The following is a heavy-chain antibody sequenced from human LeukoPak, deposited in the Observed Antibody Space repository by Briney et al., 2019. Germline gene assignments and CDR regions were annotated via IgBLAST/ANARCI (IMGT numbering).Heavy chain of an antibody. CDR3: AKDQGYYYDSSQIDY. CDR2: ISDIGDRT. J-gene: IGHJ4*02. CDR1: GFTFSSYA. V-gene: IGHV3-23*01. Sequence: GGSLRLSCVASGFTFSSYAMSWVRQAPGRGLEWVSSISDIGDRTYYADSVQGRFTISRDNSKNTLYLQMNSLRAEDTAVYYCAKDQGYYYDSSQIDYWGQGTLVTVSS. D-gene: IGHD3-22*01.